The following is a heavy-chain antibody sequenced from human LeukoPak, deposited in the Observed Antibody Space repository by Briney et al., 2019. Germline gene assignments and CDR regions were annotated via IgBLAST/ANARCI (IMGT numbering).Heavy chain of an antibody. Sequence: SETLSLTCTVSGGSISSSSYYWGWIRQPPGKGLEWIGSIYYSGSTYYNPSLKSRVTISVDTSKNQFSLKLSSVTAADTAVYYCARTLRYFDWLGYYYYYYMDVWGKGTTVTISS. D-gene: IGHD3-9*01. CDR1: GGSISSSSYY. V-gene: IGHV4-39*01. CDR2: IYYSGST. CDR3: ARTLRYFDWLGYYYYYYMDV. J-gene: IGHJ6*03.